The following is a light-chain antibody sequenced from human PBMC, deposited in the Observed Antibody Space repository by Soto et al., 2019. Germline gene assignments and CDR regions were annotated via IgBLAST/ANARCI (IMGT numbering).Light chain of an antibody. Sequence: EILMTQSPATLSVSPGERVTLTCRASESISNILAWYQQKPGQAPSLLIYGASTWDSGIPARFIGNGSGTEFTLTVSSLEPEDFAVYYCQPYNSWSLTFGPGTKVDI. V-gene: IGKV3-15*01. J-gene: IGKJ3*01. CDR3: QPYNSWSLT. CDR2: GAS. CDR1: ESISNI.